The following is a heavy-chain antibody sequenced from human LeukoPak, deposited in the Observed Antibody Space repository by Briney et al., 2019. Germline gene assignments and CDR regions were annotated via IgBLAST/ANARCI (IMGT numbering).Heavy chain of an antibody. CDR1: GFTFSNYY. CDR2: INPGSTDT. Sequence: GWSLRLSCAASGFTFSNYYMSWIRQAPGKRPEWVSYINPGSTDTYYADSVKGRITISRSNAKDSLYLQMNSLRAEGTAVYYCARGHYGMDVWGTGNTVTVSS. J-gene: IGHJ6*04. CDR3: ARGHYGMDV. V-gene: IGHV3-11*05.